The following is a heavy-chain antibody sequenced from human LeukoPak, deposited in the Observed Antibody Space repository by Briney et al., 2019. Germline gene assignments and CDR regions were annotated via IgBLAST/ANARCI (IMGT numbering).Heavy chain of an antibody. V-gene: IGHV4-38-2*02. CDR1: GYSISNGYY. Sequence: SETLSLTCGVSGYSISNGYYWGWIRQPPGKGLEWIGTIYHSGSTYYNPSLKSRVSIPVDTSKNQFSLRLTSVTAADTAVYYCARDGPYYYDSSGYEGGWGQGTLVTVSS. CDR2: IYHSGST. D-gene: IGHD3-22*01. CDR3: ARDGPYYYDSSGYEGG. J-gene: IGHJ4*02.